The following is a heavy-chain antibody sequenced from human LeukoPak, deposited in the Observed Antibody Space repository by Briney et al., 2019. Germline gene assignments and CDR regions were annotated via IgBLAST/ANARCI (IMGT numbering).Heavy chain of an antibody. CDR1: GVTFDDYA. V-gene: IGHV3-9*01. D-gene: IGHD6-19*01. CDR2: ISWNSGSI. J-gene: IGHJ4*02. Sequence: PGGSLRLSCAACGVTFDDYAMHWVRQAPGKGLEWVSGISWNSGSIGYADSVEGRFTISRDNAKNSLYLQMNSLRAEDTALYYCAKDTSIAVAGPHFDFWGQGTLVTVSS. CDR3: AKDTSIAVAGPHFDF.